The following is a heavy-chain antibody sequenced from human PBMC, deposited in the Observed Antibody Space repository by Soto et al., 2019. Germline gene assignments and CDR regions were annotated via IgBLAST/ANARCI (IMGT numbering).Heavy chain of an antibody. CDR2: IYYSGST. Sequence: QVQLQESGPGLVKPSETLSLTCTVSGGSVSSSSYYWNWILQPPGKGLEWIGYIYYSGSTNYNPALKSRVTISVDTSKNQFSLKLSSVTAADTAVYYCARDPTRMYYFDYWGQGTLVTASS. J-gene: IGHJ4*02. CDR1: GGSVSSSSYY. CDR3: ARDPTRMYYFDY. D-gene: IGHD2-8*01. V-gene: IGHV4-61*01.